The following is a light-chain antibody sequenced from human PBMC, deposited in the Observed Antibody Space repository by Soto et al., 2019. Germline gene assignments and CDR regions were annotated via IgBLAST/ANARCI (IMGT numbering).Light chain of an antibody. Sequence: AIQLTQSPSSLSASVGDRVTVTCRASQGISRALAWYQQKPGRAPKLLIYDASNLEGGVPSRFSGRGSETDFALTISSLQPEDFATYYCQQFNNYPLTFGGGTKVEIK. CDR2: DAS. CDR1: QGISRA. CDR3: QQFNNYPLT. V-gene: IGKV1D-13*01. J-gene: IGKJ4*01.